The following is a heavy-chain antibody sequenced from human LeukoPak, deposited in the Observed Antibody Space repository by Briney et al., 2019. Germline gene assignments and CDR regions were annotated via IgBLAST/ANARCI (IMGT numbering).Heavy chain of an antibody. J-gene: IGHJ4*02. CDR1: GFTFSSYE. CDR3: ARGGYFDWFFDY. Sequence: GGSLRLSCAASGFTFSSYEMNWVRQAPGKGLEWVSYISSSGSTIYYADSVKGRFTISRDNAKNSLYLQMNSLRAEDTAVYYCARGGYFDWFFDYWGQGTLVTVSS. CDR2: ISSSGSTI. V-gene: IGHV3-48*03. D-gene: IGHD3-9*01.